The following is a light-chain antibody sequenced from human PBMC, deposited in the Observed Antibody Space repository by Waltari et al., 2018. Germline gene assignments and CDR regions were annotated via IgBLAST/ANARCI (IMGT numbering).Light chain of an antibody. CDR3: CSYASSSPRLI. V-gene: IGLV2-23*02. CDR1: YSNVGSYDL. CDR2: EVL. Sequence: QSALTQPASVSGSLGQSISISCSGSYSNVGSYDLVSWYHQRPGEAPKLLIYEVLKRPPGVSNSFSGSKSGNAASLTISALQPEDEGTYYCCSYASSSPRLIFGGGTELTVL. J-gene: IGLJ2*01.